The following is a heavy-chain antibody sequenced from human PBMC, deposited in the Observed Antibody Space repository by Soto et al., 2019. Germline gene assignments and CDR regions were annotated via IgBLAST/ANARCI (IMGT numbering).Heavy chain of an antibody. V-gene: IGHV3-66*01. CDR2: IYSGGGT. CDR3: ARSSKDYGDYG. J-gene: IGHJ4*02. CDR1: GFSVSSNY. Sequence: DVQLVESGGGLVQPGGSLRLSCAASGFSVSSNYMSWVRQAPGKGLEWISVIYSGGGTYNADSVRGRFTVSRDNSKNTVYLQMNSLRAEDTAVYYCARSSKDYGDYGWGQGTLVTVSS. D-gene: IGHD4-17*01.